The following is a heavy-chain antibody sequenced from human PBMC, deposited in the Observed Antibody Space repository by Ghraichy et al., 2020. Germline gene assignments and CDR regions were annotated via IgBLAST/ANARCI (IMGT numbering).Heavy chain of an antibody. D-gene: IGHD1-26*01. Sequence: GGSLRLSCAASGFTFSSYGMHWVRQAPGKGLEWVAVISYDGSNKYYADSVKGRFTISRDNSKNTLYLQMNSLRAEDTAVYYCAKGREVGATYFDYWGQGTLVTVSS. V-gene: IGHV3-30*18. CDR3: AKGREVGATYFDY. CDR1: GFTFSSYG. CDR2: ISYDGSNK. J-gene: IGHJ4*02.